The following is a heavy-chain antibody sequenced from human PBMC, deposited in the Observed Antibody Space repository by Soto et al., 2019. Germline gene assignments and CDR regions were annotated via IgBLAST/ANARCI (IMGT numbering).Heavy chain of an antibody. CDR1: GFTFSSYG. CDR3: AREVYYYGSGRGAFDI. V-gene: IGHV3-33*01. Sequence: QVQLVESGGGVVQPGRSLRLSCAASGFTFSSYGMHWVRQAPGQGLEWVAVIWYDGSNKYYADSVKGRFTISRDNSKNTLYLQMNSLRVEDTAVYYCAREVYYYGSGRGAFDIWGQGTMVTVSS. CDR2: IWYDGSNK. J-gene: IGHJ3*02. D-gene: IGHD3-10*01.